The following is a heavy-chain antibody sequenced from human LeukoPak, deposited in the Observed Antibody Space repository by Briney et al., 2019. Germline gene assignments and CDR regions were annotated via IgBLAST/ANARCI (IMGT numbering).Heavy chain of an antibody. V-gene: IGHV3-53*01. J-gene: IGHJ4*02. CDR1: GFTVSSYY. CDR3: ARGIDY. CDR2: IYTGGGR. Sequence: GGSLRLSWAASGFTVSSYYMNWVRQAPGKELEWVSVIYTGGGRYYADSVRGRFTISRDTSKNMVFLQMNSLRVEDTAVYYCARGIDYWGRGTLVTVSS.